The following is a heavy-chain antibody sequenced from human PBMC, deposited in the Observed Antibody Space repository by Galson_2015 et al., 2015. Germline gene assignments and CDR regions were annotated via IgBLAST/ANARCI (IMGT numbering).Heavy chain of an antibody. CDR1: GYTFTSYY. V-gene: IGHV1-46*01. D-gene: IGHD2-15*01. CDR3: ARDQDVVVVAATGGGFGY. CDR2: INPSGGST. J-gene: IGHJ4*02. Sequence: SVKVSCKASGYTFTSYYMHWVRQAPGQGLEWMGIINPSGGSTSYAQKFQGRVTMTRDTSTSTVYMELSSLRSEDTAVYYCARDQDVVVVAATGGGFGYWGQGTLVTVSS.